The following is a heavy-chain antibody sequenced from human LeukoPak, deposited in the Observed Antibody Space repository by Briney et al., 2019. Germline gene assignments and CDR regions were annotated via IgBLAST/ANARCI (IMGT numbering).Heavy chain of an antibody. CDR3: ALGYSYGFDI. CDR1: GGSISSYY. D-gene: IGHD5-18*01. J-gene: IGHJ3*02. V-gene: IGHV4-59*08. Sequence: SETLSLTCTVSGGSISSYYWSWIRQPPGTGLEWIGYIYYSGRTNYNPSLKSRVTLSVDTSKNQFSLKLSSVTAADTAVYYCALGYSYGFDIWGQGTMVTVSS. CDR2: IYYSGRT.